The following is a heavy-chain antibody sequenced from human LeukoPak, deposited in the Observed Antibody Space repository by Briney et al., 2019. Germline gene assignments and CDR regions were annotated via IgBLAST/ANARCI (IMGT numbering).Heavy chain of an antibody. CDR1: GFTFSIYA. D-gene: IGHD3-10*01. CDR3: ARRRPIWLGGEDYGLDV. V-gene: IGHV3-23*01. CDR2: FSGSGGST. Sequence: PGGSLRLSCAASGFTFSIYAMSWVRQAPGKGREGVSAFSGSGGSTFYAVSVKGRFTISRDNSKNPLYLQMNSLRAEDTAVYYCARRRPIWLGGEDYGLDVWGKGTTVTVSS. J-gene: IGHJ6*04.